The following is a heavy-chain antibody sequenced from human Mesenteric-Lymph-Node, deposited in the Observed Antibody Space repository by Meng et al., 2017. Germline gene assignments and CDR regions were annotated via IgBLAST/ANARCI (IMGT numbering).Heavy chain of an antibody. CDR3: AKEKDGSLVY. CDR1: GGFISSNNW. CDR2: IHHSGST. V-gene: IGHV4-4*02. J-gene: IGHJ4*02. D-gene: IGHD3-16*02. Sequence: QVQLQESGPGLVKPSGTLSLSCTVSGGFISSNNWWSWVRQPPGKGLEWIGEIHHSGSTSYKPSLRSRVTTSVDKSKNQFSLKLTSVTAADTAIYYCAKEKDGSLVYWGQGTLVTVSS.